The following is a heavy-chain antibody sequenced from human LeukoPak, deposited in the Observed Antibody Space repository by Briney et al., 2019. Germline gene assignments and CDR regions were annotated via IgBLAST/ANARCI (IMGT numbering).Heavy chain of an antibody. CDR3: ARDASLYDYISYMDV. Sequence: PGGSLRLSCAASGFTFSSYSMNWIRQSPGKGLEWVSSISSRGTTIYYADSVKGRFTVSRDNAHNSLYLQMTSLRAEDTAVYYCARDASLYDYISYMDVWGQGTTVIVSS. CDR2: ISSRGTTI. CDR1: GFTFSSYS. D-gene: IGHD3-16*01. V-gene: IGHV3-48*04. J-gene: IGHJ6*02.